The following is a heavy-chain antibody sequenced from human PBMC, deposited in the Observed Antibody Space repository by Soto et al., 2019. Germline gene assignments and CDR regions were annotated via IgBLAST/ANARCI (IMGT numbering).Heavy chain of an antibody. Sequence: PGGSLILSCAASGFTFNNYAMIWVSKAPGKGLEWVSGFSGGDTDTQYADSVKGRFTISGDNSKNTLYLQMNSLGADDTAVYYCARLGGSWYVEFWGQGTLVTVSS. CDR2: FSGGDTDT. D-gene: IGHD3-16*01. J-gene: IGHJ4*02. CDR1: GFTFNNYA. CDR3: ARLGGSWYVEF. V-gene: IGHV3-23*01.